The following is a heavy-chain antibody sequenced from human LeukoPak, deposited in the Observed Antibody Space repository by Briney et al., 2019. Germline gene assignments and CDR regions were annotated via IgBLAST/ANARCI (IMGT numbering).Heavy chain of an antibody. CDR2: ISPDGGNT. Sequence: GGSLKLSCSASGFTFSSYAMHWVRQAPGKGLEYVSAISPDGGNTYYADSVKGRFSISRDNSKNTLYLQMSSLRPEDTAVYYCVPKGTEGYWGQGTLVTVSS. J-gene: IGHJ4*02. CDR3: VPKGTEGY. CDR1: GFTFSSYA. V-gene: IGHV3-64D*06.